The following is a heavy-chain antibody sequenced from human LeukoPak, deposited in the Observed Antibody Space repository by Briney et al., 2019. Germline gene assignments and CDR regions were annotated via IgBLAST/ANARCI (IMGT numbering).Heavy chain of an antibody. CDR3: ARGRTGNYYVDY. V-gene: IGHV3-21*04. J-gene: IGHJ4*02. D-gene: IGHD3/OR15-3a*01. CDR1: GFTFSTYT. CDR2: ISSSDNYI. Sequence: GGSLRLSCAASGFTFSTYTINWVRQAPGKGLEWVSSISSSDNYIYYADSVKGRFTISRDNAKNSLYLQMNSLRAEDAAVYYCARGRTGNYYVDYWGQGTLVTVSS.